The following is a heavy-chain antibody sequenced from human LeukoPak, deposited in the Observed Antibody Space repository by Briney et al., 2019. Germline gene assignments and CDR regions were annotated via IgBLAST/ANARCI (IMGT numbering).Heavy chain of an antibody. V-gene: IGHV3-23*01. Sequence: GGSLRLSCAASGFTFSAYAISWVRQAPGKGLEWVSAISGSGGITYYADSVKGRFTISRGNSKNTLYQQMNSLRAEDTAVYYCAKHDPRRVVITNWFDPWGQGTLVTVSS. CDR2: ISGSGGIT. CDR1: GFTFSAYA. J-gene: IGHJ5*02. D-gene: IGHD3-22*01. CDR3: AKHDPRRVVITNWFDP.